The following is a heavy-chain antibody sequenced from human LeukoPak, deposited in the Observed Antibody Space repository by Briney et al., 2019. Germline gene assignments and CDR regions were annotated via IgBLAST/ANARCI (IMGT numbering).Heavy chain of an antibody. V-gene: IGHV2-70*11. Sequence: SGPTLAKPTQTLTLTCTFSGFSLSTSGMCVSWIRQPPGNALEWLARIDWDDDKYYSTSLKTRLTISKDTSKNQVVLTMTNMDPVDTATYYCARIAAAGTSYYYYYMDVWGKGTTVTVSS. CDR1: GFSLSTSGMC. D-gene: IGHD6-13*01. CDR2: IDWDDDK. CDR3: ARIAAAGTSYYYYYMDV. J-gene: IGHJ6*03.